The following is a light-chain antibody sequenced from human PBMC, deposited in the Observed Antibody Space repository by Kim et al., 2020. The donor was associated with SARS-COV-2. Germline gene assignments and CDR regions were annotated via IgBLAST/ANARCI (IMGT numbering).Light chain of an antibody. CDR1: SSDVGGYNY. J-gene: IGLJ1*01. Sequence: QSALAQPASVSGSPGQSITISCTGTSSDVGGYNYVSWYQQHPGKAPKLIIFDVSNRPSGVSNRFSGSKSGNTASLTISGLQAEDEADYYRSSYTSTTTVVFGTGTKVTVL. V-gene: IGLV2-14*03. CDR2: DVS. CDR3: SSYTSTTTVV.